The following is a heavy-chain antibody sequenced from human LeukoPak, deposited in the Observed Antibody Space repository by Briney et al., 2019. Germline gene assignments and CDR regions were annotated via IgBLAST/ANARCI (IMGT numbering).Heavy chain of an antibody. J-gene: IGHJ4*02. CDR2: IYYSGST. D-gene: IGHD5-18*01. CDR3: ARQAWSWIQLYYYFDY. V-gene: IGHV4-39*01. Sequence: SETLSLTCTVSGGSISSSSYYWGWIRQPPGKGLEWIGSIYYSGSTYYNPSLKSRVTISVDTSKNQFSLKLSSVTAADTAVYYCARQAWSWIQLYYYFDYWGQGTLVTVSS. CDR1: GGSISSSSYY.